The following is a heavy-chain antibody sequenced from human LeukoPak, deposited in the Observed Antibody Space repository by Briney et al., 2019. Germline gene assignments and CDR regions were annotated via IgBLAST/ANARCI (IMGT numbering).Heavy chain of an antibody. CDR1: GYSISSGFY. D-gene: IGHD5-24*01. V-gene: IGHV4-61*01. CDR3: ARDIGDGYNYHYYYYMDV. Sequence: SETLSLTCSVSGYSISSGFYWGWIRQPPGKGLEWIGYIYYSGSTNYNPSLKSRVTISVDTSKNQFSLKLSSVTAADTAVYYCARDIGDGYNYHYYYYMDVWGKGTTVTISS. J-gene: IGHJ6*03. CDR2: IYYSGST.